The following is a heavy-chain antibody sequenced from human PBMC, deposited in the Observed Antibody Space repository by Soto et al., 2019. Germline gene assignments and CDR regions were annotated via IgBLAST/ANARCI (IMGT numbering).Heavy chain of an antibody. CDR2: ISYDGSNK. Sequence: QVQLVESGGGVVQTGRSLRLSCAASGFTFSSYAMHWVRQAPGKGLEWVAVISYDGSNKYYADSVKGRFTISRDNSKNTLYLQMTSVRAEDTAVYYCARPLGTLEMAKILDAFDIWGQGTMVTVSS. V-gene: IGHV3-30-3*01. J-gene: IGHJ3*02. CDR1: GFTFSSYA. D-gene: IGHD5-12*01. CDR3: ARPLGTLEMAKILDAFDI.